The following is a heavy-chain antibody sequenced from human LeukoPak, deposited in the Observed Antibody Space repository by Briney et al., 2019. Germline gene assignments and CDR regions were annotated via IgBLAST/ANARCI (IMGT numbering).Heavy chain of an antibody. CDR2: IYYSGST. J-gene: IGHJ6*02. D-gene: IGHD2-15*01. CDR1: GGSFSSGSYY. CDR3: ASGYCSGGSCYSDYYYYGMDV. Sequence: SETLSLTCTVSGGSFSSGSYYWRWIRQPPGKGLEWIGYIYYSGSTNYNPSLKSRVTVSVDTSKNQFSLKLSSVTAADTAVYYCASGYCSGGSCYSDYYYYGMDVWGQGTTVTVSS. V-gene: IGHV4-61*01.